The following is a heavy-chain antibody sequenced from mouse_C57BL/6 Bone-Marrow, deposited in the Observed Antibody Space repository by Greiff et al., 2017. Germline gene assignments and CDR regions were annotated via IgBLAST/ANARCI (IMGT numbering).Heavy chain of an antibody. V-gene: IGHV3-6*01. CDR1: GYSINSGYY. CDR3: ARGDSGAMDY. J-gene: IGHJ4*01. Sequence: EVKVEESGPGLVKPSQSLSLTCSVSGYSINSGYYWNWIRQFPGNILEWMGYISYDGSNKYNPSLKNRISITRDTSKNQFFLKLNSLTTEDTATYYCARGDSGAMDYWGQGTSVTVSS. D-gene: IGHD3-2*02. CDR2: ISYDGSN.